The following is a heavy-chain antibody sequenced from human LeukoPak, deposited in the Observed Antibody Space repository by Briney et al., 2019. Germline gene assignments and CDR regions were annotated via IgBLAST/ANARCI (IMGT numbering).Heavy chain of an antibody. CDR3: ARVGEYGSGWYPYYFDY. CDR2: IIPILGIA. D-gene: IGHD6-19*01. V-gene: IGHV1-69*04. J-gene: IGHJ4*02. CDR1: GGTFSRYA. Sequence: SVKVSCKASGGTFSRYAISWVRQAPGQGLEWMGRIIPILGIANYAQKFQGRVTITADKSTSTAYMELSSLRSEDTAVYYCARVGEYGSGWYPYYFDYWGQGTLVTVSS.